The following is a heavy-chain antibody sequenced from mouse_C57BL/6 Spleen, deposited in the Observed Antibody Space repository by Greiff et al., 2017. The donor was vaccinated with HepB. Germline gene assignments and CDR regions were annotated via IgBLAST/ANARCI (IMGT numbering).Heavy chain of an antibody. CDR1: GYTFTGYW. CDR3: AKQEGYYGTEAWFAY. J-gene: IGHJ3*01. Sequence: VQLQQSGAELMKPGASVKLSCKATGYTFTGYWIEWVKQRPGHGLEWIGEILPGSGSTNYNEKFKGKATFTADTSSNTAYMQLSSLTTEDSAIYYCAKQEGYYGTEAWFAYWGQGTLVTVSA. D-gene: IGHD1-1*01. V-gene: IGHV1-9*01. CDR2: ILPGSGST.